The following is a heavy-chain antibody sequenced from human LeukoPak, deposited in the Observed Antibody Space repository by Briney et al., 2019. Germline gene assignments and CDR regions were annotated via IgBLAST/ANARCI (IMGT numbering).Heavy chain of an antibody. Sequence: ASVKVSCKASGYTFTSYGISWVRQAPGQGLEGMGWIRTYNGNTNYAQKLQGRVTMTTDTSTSTAYMELTSLRSDDTAVYYCARDLHRVVVRGVPHYYNYMDVWGKGTTVTISS. V-gene: IGHV1-18*01. CDR3: ARDLHRVVVRGVPHYYNYMDV. D-gene: IGHD3-10*01. J-gene: IGHJ6*03. CDR1: GYTFTSYG. CDR2: IRTYNGNT.